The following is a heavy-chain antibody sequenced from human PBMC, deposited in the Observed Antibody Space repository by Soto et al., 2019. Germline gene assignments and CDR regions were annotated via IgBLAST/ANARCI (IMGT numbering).Heavy chain of an antibody. D-gene: IGHD3-10*01. CDR1: GYTFTSYY. Sequence: QVQLEQSGAEVKKPGASVKVSCKASGYTFTSYYLHWVRQAPGQGLEWMGIINPSGGSTTYAQKFQGRVTMTRDTSTNPLYMELSSLTSGDTAVYYCARVVNYHFDFWGQGTLVTVSS. J-gene: IGHJ4*02. CDR3: ARVVNYHFDF. V-gene: IGHV1-46*01. CDR2: INPSGGST.